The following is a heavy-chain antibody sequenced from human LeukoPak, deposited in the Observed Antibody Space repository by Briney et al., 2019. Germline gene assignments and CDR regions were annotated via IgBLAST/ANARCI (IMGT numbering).Heavy chain of an antibody. J-gene: IGHJ4*02. V-gene: IGHV3-74*01. CDR3: ARVPGWLRPFDY. D-gene: IGHD5-12*01. Sequence: GGSLRLSCAASGFTFSSYWMHWVRQAPGKGLVWVSRINSDGSSTSYADFVKGRFTISRDNAKNTLYLQMNSLRAEDTAVYYCARVPGWLRPFDYWGQGTLVTVSS. CDR1: GFTFSSYW. CDR2: INSDGSST.